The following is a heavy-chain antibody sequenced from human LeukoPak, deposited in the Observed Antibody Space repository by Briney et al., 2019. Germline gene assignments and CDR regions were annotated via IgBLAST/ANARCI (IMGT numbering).Heavy chain of an antibody. CDR2: LSYTGNT. V-gene: IGHV4-39*07. CDR3: AKESEFDRSGETTDYFDY. D-gene: IGHD4-11*01. Sequence: SETLSLTCSVSHGSITTPDYYWGWIRQPPGKGLEWIGTLSYTGNTYYNPSLKSRVTIGVDTSKNQLSLELNSMTAADTAKYYCAKESEFDRSGETTDYFDYWGQGILVTVSS. CDR1: HGSITTPDYY. J-gene: IGHJ4*02.